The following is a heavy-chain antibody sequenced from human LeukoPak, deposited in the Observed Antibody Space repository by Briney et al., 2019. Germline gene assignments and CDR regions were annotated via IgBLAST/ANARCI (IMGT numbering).Heavy chain of an antibody. Sequence: GGSLRLSCAASGFTFSSYSMNWVCQAPGKGLEWVSSISSSSSYIYYADSVKGRFTISRDNAKNSLYLQMNSLRAEDTAVYYCARYCSSTSCYSRYYYYGMDVWGQGTTVTVSS. V-gene: IGHV3-21*01. J-gene: IGHJ6*02. CDR2: ISSSSSYI. CDR3: ARYCSSTSCYSRYYYYGMDV. CDR1: GFTFSSYS. D-gene: IGHD2-2*01.